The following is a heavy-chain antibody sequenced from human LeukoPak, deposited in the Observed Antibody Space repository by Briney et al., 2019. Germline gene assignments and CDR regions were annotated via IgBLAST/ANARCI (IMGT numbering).Heavy chain of an antibody. CDR3: AKSGGGDYYYYYYMDV. J-gene: IGHJ6*03. V-gene: IGHV3-30*18. CDR1: GFKFSSYG. CDR2: ISYDGSNK. D-gene: IGHD3-16*01. Sequence: GGSLRLSCAASGFKFSSYGMHWVRQAPGKGLEWVAAISYDGSNKYFADSVKGRFTISRHNSKNTLYLQMNSLRPDDTAVYYCAKSGGGDYYYYYYMDVWGKGTTVTVSS.